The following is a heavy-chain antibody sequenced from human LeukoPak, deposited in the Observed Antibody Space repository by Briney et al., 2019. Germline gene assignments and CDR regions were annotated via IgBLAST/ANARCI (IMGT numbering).Heavy chain of an antibody. CDR3: AKADSGSCGIDAFDI. J-gene: IGHJ3*02. Sequence: GRSLRLPCAASGFTFSSYGMHWVRQAPGKGLEWVAVIWYDGSNKYYADSVKGRFTISRDNSKNTLYLQMNSLRAEDTAVYYCAKADSGSCGIDAFDIWGRGTMVTVSS. D-gene: IGHD1-26*01. CDR2: IWYDGSNK. V-gene: IGHV3-33*06. CDR1: GFTFSSYG.